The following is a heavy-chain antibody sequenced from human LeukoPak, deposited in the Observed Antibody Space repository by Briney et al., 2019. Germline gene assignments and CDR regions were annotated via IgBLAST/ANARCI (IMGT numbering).Heavy chain of an antibody. J-gene: IGHJ4*02. CDR3: VRESEYYFDHSASFDY. V-gene: IGHV3-30-3*01. CDR2: MSSDGNAM. CDR1: GFTFTAYL. Sequence: QSGGSLRLSCAASGFTFTAYLIHWVRQAPGKGLEWVAVMSSDGNAMFYADSVKGRFTISRDNSKSTLYLQMNSLRAEDTAVYYCVRESEYYFDHSASFDYWGQGTLVTVSS. D-gene: IGHD3-22*01.